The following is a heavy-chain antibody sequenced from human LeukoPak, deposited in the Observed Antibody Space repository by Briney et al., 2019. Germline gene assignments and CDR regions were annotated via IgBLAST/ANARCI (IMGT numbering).Heavy chain of an antibody. J-gene: IGHJ4*02. CDR1: GGTFSSYA. Sequence: SVKVSCKASGGTFSSYAISWVRQAPGQGLEWMGGIIPIFGTANYAQKFQGRVTITADESTSTAYMELSSLRSEDTAVYYCALAFGIAARTFDYWGQGTLVTVSS. V-gene: IGHV1-69*13. CDR3: ALAFGIAARTFDY. D-gene: IGHD6-6*01. CDR2: IIPIFGTA.